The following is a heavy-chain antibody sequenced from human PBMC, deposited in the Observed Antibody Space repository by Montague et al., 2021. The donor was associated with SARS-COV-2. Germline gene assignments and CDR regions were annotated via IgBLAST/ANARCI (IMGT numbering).Heavy chain of an antibody. CDR1: GGSISSYY. D-gene: IGHD2-21*02. Sequence: SETLSLTCTVSGGSISSYYWSWIRQPPGRGLQWIGYISYSWSTNYNPSLKSRVTISVDTSKNQFSLKLSSVTAADTAMYYCVRYHRDCRGGDCYAVDCWGQGTLVSVSS. CDR3: VRYHRDCRGGDCYAVDC. V-gene: IGHV4-59*08. CDR2: ISYSWST. J-gene: IGHJ4*02.